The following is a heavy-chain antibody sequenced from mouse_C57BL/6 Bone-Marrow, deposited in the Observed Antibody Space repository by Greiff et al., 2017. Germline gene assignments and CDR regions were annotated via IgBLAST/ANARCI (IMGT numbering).Heavy chain of an antibody. CDR2: ISSGGSYT. CDR3: ARHSSGPAWFAY. CDR1: GFTFSSYG. D-gene: IGHD3-2*02. J-gene: IGHJ3*01. V-gene: IGHV5-6*02. Sequence: EVMLVESGGDLVKPGGSLKLSCAASGFTFSSYGMSWVRQTPDKRLEWVATISSGGSYTYYPDSVKGRFTISRDNAKNTLYLQMSSLKSEDTAMYYCARHSSGPAWFAYWGQGTLVTVSA.